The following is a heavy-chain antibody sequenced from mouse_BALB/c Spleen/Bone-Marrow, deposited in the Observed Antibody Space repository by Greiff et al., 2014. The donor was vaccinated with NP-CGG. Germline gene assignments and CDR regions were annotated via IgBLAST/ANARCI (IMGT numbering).Heavy chain of an antibody. V-gene: IGHV1-9*01. CDR1: GYTFSTYW. J-gene: IGHJ3*01. D-gene: IGHD2-4*01. CDR2: ILPGSGTT. Sequence: VQLVESGAELMKPGASVKISCKATGYTFSTYWIEWVKQRPGHGLEWIGEILPGSGTTNYNEKFKGKATFTADTSSNTAYMQLSSLTSEDSAVYYGARLITTGVFAYWGQGTLVTVSA. CDR3: ARLITTGVFAY.